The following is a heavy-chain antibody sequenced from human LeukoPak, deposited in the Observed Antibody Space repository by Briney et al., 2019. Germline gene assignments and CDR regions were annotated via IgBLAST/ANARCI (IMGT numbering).Heavy chain of an antibody. D-gene: IGHD2-2*01. V-gene: IGHV4-31*03. CDR3: ARSGILGYCSSTSCYESEYFQH. Sequence: PSETLSLTCTVSGGSISSGGYYWSWIRQHPGKGLEWIGYIYYSGSTYYNPSLKSRVTISVDTSKNQFSLKLSSVTAADTAVYYCARSGILGYCSSTSCYESEYFQHWGQGTLVTVSS. J-gene: IGHJ1*01. CDR1: GGSISSGGYY. CDR2: IYYSGST.